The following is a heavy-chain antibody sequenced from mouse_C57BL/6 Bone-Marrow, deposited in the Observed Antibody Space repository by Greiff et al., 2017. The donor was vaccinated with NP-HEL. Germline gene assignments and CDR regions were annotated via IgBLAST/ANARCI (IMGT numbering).Heavy chain of an antibody. V-gene: IGHV5-6*01. J-gene: IGHJ2*01. D-gene: IGHD2-5*01. CDR2: ISSGGSYT. Sequence: EVQVVESGGDLVKPGGSLKLSCAASGFTFSSYGMSWVRQTPDKRLEWVATISSGGSYTYYPDSVKGRFTISRDNAKNTQYLHMSRLKSDDTAMYSCASHYYSNYFDYWGQGPTPTVSS. CDR3: ASHYYSNYFDY. CDR1: GFTFSSYG.